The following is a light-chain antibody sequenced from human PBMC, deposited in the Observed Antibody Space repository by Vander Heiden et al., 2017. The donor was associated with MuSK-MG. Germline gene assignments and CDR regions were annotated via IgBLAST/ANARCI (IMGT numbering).Light chain of an antibody. CDR3: QSADSSGTFFVV. V-gene: IGLV3-25*03. Sequence: SYELTQPPSVSVSPGQTARITCSGDALPKQYAYWYQQKPGQAPVLVIYKDSERPSGIPERFSGSSSGTTVTLTISGVQAEDEADYYCQSADSSGTFFVVFGGGTKLTV. CDR1: ALPKQY. CDR2: KDS. J-gene: IGLJ2*01.